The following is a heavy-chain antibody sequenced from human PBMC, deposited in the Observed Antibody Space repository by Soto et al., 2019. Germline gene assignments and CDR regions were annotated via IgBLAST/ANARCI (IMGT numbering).Heavy chain of an antibody. Sequence: PGGSLGLCCAASGFTFSSYSMNGVRQCPGKGLEWVSSISSCSSYIYYADSVKGRFTISRDNAKNSLYLQMNSLRAEDTAVYYCARDVSYYDSHNFIFDYWGQGTLVTVSS. D-gene: IGHD3-22*01. CDR1: GFTFSSYS. CDR3: ARDVSYYDSHNFIFDY. J-gene: IGHJ4*02. V-gene: IGHV3-21*01. CDR2: ISSCSSYI.